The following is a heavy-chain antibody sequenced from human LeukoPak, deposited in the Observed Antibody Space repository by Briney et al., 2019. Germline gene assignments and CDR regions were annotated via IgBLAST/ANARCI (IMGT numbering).Heavy chain of an antibody. V-gene: IGHV3-48*01. CDR1: GFTFSSYS. CDR2: ITSSSDLT. Sequence: PGGSLRLSCAASGFTFSSYSLHWVQQAPGKGLEWVSFITSSSDLTHYVDSVKGRFTISRDNAKNSLYLQMSSLRSEDTAVYYCAREFEYDYVWGSYRALDYWGQGTLVTVSS. D-gene: IGHD3-16*02. J-gene: IGHJ4*02. CDR3: AREFEYDYVWGSYRALDY.